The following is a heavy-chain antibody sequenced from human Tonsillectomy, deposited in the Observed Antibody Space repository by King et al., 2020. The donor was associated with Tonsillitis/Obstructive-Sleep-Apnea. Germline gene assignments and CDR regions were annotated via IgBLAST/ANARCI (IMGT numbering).Heavy chain of an antibody. CDR3: AREKVVVDATNYWLVP. V-gene: IGHV1-2*02. J-gene: IGHJ5*02. D-gene: IGHD2-15*01. CDR2: INPNSGGT. CDR1: GYTFIGYY. Sequence: VQLVESGAEVKKPGASVKVSCKGCGYTFIGYYMHWVRQAPGQGLEWMGGINPNSGGTNYAQKFQGRVTMTRDTSMSTVYMELSRLRFDDTAVYYCAREKVVVDATNYWLVPWGQGALVTVSS.